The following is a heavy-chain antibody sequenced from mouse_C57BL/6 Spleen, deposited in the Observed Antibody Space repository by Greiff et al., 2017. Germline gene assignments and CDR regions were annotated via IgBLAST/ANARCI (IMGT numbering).Heavy chain of an antibody. CDR3: ARNGNYPYNFDY. Sequence: VKLLESGPGLVAPSHCLTITCTVSGFSLTSYAISWVRQPPGKGLEWLGVIWTGGGTNYNSVLISSLSISKDNYKSQVFLKMNSLQTYDRARYYSARNGNYPYNFDYWGQGTTLTVSS. J-gene: IGHJ2*01. D-gene: IGHD2-1*01. CDR1: GFSLTSYA. V-gene: IGHV2-9-1*01. CDR2: IWTGGGT.